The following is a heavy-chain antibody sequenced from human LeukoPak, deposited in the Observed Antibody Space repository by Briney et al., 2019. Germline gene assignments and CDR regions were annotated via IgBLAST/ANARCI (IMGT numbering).Heavy chain of an antibody. D-gene: IGHD1-26*01. V-gene: IGHV3-15*01. CDR2: IKSKTDGGTT. CDR1: GFTFSNAW. CDR3: ARGLLGAPTSYFDY. Sequence: PGGSLRLSCAASGFTFSNAWMNWVRQAPGKGLEWVGRIKSKTDGGTTDYAAPVKGRFTVSRDNSKNTLYLQMNSLRAEDTAVYYCARGLLGAPTSYFDYWGQGTLVTVSS. J-gene: IGHJ4*02.